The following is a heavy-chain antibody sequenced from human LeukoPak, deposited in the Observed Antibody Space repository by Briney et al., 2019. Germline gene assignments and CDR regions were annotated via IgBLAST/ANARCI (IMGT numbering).Heavy chain of an antibody. CDR3: AKDQEDIVATDGAFDI. Sequence: PGGSLRLSCAASGFTFSSYAMSWVRQAPRKGLELVSAISGSGGSTYYADSVKGRFTISRDNSKNTLYLQMNSLRAEDTAVYYCAKDQEDIVATDGAFDIWGQGTMVTVSS. V-gene: IGHV3-23*01. J-gene: IGHJ3*02. CDR1: GFTFSSYA. D-gene: IGHD5-12*01. CDR2: ISGSGGST.